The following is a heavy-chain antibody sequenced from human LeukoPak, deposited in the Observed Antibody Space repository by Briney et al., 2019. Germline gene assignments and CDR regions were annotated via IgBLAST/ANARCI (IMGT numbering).Heavy chain of an antibody. Sequence: GGSLRLSCAASGFTFSSYGMHWVRQAPGKGLEWVAVISYDGSNKYYADSVKGRFTISRDNSKNTLYLQMNSLRAEDTAVYYCAKITMIVVAPSLFDYWGQGTLVTVSS. J-gene: IGHJ4*02. CDR1: GFTFSSYG. D-gene: IGHD3-22*01. V-gene: IGHV3-30*18. CDR3: AKITMIVVAPSLFDY. CDR2: ISYDGSNK.